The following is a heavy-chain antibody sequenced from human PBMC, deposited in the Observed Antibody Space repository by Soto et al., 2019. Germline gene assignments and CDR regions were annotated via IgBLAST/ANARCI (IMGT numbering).Heavy chain of an antibody. CDR2: IYSSGTT. J-gene: IGHJ4*02. Sequence: SETLSLTCTVSGDFISSGGYYWSWIRQLPGKGLEWIGYIYSSGTTYYNPSLKSRITISVDTSKNQFSLNLSSVTAADTAVYYCARTDSSGYYFVYWGQGTLVTVSS. D-gene: IGHD3-22*01. CDR1: GDFISSGGYY. V-gene: IGHV4-31*03. CDR3: ARTDSSGYYFVY.